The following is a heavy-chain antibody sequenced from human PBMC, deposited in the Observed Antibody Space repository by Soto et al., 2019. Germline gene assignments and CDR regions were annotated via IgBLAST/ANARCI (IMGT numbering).Heavy chain of an antibody. CDR1: GFTFSSYG. CDR3: ARAFPRYYYDSSGPVLDAFDI. Sequence: LRLSCAASGFTFSSYGMHWVRQAPGKGLEWVAVIWYDGSNKYYADSVKGRFTISRDNSKNTLYLQMNSLRAEDTAVYYCARAFPRYYYDSSGPVLDAFDIWGQGTMVTVSS. J-gene: IGHJ3*02. D-gene: IGHD3-22*01. CDR2: IWYDGSNK. V-gene: IGHV3-33*01.